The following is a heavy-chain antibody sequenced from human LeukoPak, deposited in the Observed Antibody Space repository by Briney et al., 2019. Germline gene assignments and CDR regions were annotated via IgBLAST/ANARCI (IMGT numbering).Heavy chain of an antibody. Sequence: ETLSLTRTVSSGSISTYYWSWIRQPAGKGLERVSIIYSSGSTYSADSVKSRFIISRNNSKNPLYLQMNSLRAEDTAVYYCARLSYFEFWGVYWGQGTLVTVSS. CDR1: SGSISTYY. D-gene: IGHD3-3*01. CDR3: ARLSYFEFWGVY. J-gene: IGHJ4*02. V-gene: IGHV3-66*04. CDR2: IYSSGST.